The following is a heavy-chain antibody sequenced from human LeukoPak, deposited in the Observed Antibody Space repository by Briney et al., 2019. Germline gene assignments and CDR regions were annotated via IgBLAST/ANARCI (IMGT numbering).Heavy chain of an antibody. J-gene: IGHJ6*02. Sequence: PSETLSLTCTVSGGSISSGDYYWSWIRQPPGKGLEWIGYIYYSGSTYYNPSLKSRVTISVDTSKNQFSLKLSSVTAADTAVYYCARGQGGGNSGFRYYYGMDVWGQGTTVNVS. CDR1: GGSISSGDYY. CDR2: IYYSGST. CDR3: ARGQGGGNSGFRYYYGMDV. D-gene: IGHD4-23*01. V-gene: IGHV4-30-4*01.